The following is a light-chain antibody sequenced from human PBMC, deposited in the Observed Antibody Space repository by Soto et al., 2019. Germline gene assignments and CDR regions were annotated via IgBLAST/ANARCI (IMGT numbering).Light chain of an antibody. CDR3: QQYNSWPPWT. CDR2: GAS. V-gene: IGKV3-15*01. Sequence: EIVMTQSPATLSVSPGERVTLSCRASQSISNNLAWNQYIPGQAPRLLIYGASKRATGLPARFSGSGSGTEFTLTITSLQSEDNAVYYCQQYNSWPPWTFGQGTKVDIK. J-gene: IGKJ1*01. CDR1: QSISNN.